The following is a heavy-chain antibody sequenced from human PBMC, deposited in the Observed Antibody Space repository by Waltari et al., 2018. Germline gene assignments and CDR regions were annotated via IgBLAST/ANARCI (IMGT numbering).Heavy chain of an antibody. V-gene: IGHV1-2*02. Sequence: QVQLVQSGTEVKKPGASVKVSCAASGYTFTAFNMHWVRKTPGHGLEWMGWINPNSGDTKFAEKFQGRVTMTRDTSISTAYIELSRLQSDDTAVYYCARDTSPLYYDSAGLDAFDSWGQGTLVTVSS. J-gene: IGHJ3*02. D-gene: IGHD3-22*01. CDR3: ARDTSPLYYDSAGLDAFDS. CDR2: INPNSGDT. CDR1: GYTFTAFN.